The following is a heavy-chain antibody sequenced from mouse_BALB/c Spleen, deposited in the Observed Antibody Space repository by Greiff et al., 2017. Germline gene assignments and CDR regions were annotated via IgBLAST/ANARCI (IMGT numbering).Heavy chain of an antibody. CDR3: NYYYGSSYDDY. CDR1: GFNIKDYY. V-gene: IGHV14-4*02. J-gene: IGHJ2*01. CDR2: IDPENGDT. Sequence: VHVKQSGAELVRSGASVKLSCTASGFNIKDYYMHWVKQRPEQGLEWIGWIDPENGDTEYAPKFQGKATMTADTSSNTAYLQLSSLTSEDTAVYYCNYYYGSSYDDYWGQGTTLTVSS. D-gene: IGHD1-1*01.